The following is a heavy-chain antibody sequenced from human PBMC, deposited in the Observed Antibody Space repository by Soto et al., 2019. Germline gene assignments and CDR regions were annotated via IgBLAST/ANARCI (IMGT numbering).Heavy chain of an antibody. CDR2: IIPIFGTA. D-gene: IGHD2-15*01. J-gene: IGHJ5*02. Sequence: SVKVSCKASGYRFTSYAISWVRQAPGQGLEWMGGIIPIFGTANYAQKFQGRVTITADESTSTAYMELSSLRSEDTAVYYCARDRYCSGGSCYSRWFDPWGQGTLVTVSS. V-gene: IGHV1-69*13. CDR1: GYRFTSYA. CDR3: ARDRYCSGGSCYSRWFDP.